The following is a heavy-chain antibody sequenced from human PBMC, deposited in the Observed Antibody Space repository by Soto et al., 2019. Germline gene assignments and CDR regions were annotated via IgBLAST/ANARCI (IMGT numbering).Heavy chain of an antibody. CDR1: GYTFTTYY. D-gene: IGHD1-7*01. J-gene: IGHJ4*02. CDR2: IDPNSGVT. CDR3: AKENFQFDS. V-gene: IGHV1-2*02. Sequence: ASVKVSCKTSGYTFTTYYLHWVRQAPGQGLEWMGWIDPNSGVTKYAQKFQGRVTVTRDTSISTTYMELSSLTSDDTAVYYCAKENFQFDSWGQGTLVTVSS.